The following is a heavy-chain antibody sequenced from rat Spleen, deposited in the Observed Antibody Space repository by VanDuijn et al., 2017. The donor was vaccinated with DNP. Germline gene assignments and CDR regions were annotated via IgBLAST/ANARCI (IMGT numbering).Heavy chain of an antibody. CDR3: ARPHGYNNGGFAY. V-gene: IGHV5-22*01. D-gene: IGHD1-4*01. Sequence: EVQLVESGGGLVQPGRSMKLSCAASGFTFSDYNMAWVRQAPKKGLEWVATIINDGKRTYYRDSVKGRFTISRDNAASTLYLQMNSLRSEDMATYYCARPHGYNNGGFAYWGQGTLVTVSS. J-gene: IGHJ3*01. CDR2: IINDGKRT. CDR1: GFTFSDYN.